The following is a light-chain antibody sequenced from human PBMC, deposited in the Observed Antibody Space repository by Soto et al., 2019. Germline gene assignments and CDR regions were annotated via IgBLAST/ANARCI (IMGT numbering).Light chain of an antibody. CDR1: QSVLHTPNNRNY. CDR3: HQYYRSPYT. V-gene: IGKV4-1*01. J-gene: IGKJ2*01. Sequence: DIVMTQSPDSLSVSLGEMATISCTSSQSVLHTPNNRNYLSWYQQRPGQPPKLLISWASTRESGVPDRFSGSGSGTDLTLTISSLQAEDVAVYYCHQYYRSPYTFGQGTKLEIK. CDR2: WAS.